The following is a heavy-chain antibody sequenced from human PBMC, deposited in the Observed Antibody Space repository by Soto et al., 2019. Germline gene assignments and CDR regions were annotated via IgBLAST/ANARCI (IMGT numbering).Heavy chain of an antibody. CDR2: INHSGST. D-gene: IGHD6-6*01. V-gene: IGHV4-34*01. CDR3: ARGRTYIAARTRYGMDV. CDR1: GGSFSGYY. J-gene: IGHJ6*02. Sequence: QVQLQQWGAGLLKPSETLSLTCAVYGGSFSGYYWSWIRQPPGKGLEWIGEINHSGSTNYNPSLKGRVTKSVDTSKNQFSLKLSSVTAADTAVYYCARGRTYIAARTRYGMDVWGQGTTVTVSS.